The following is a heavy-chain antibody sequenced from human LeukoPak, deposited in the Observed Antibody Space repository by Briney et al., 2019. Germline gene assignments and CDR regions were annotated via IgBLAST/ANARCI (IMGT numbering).Heavy chain of an antibody. Sequence: PSGNLSPTCTVPGGSLSSSSYYWGWIRPPPGKGLGWVGSIYYSGSTYYNPSLKSRVTISVDTSKNQFSLKLSSVTAADTAVYYCARLGIAAAGHNYWGQGTLVTVSS. CDR1: GGSLSSSSYY. J-gene: IGHJ4*02. V-gene: IGHV4-39*01. CDR2: IYYSGST. CDR3: ARLGIAAAGHNY. D-gene: IGHD6-13*01.